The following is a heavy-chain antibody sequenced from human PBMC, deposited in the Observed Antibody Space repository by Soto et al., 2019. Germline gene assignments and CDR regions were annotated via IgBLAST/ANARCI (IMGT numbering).Heavy chain of an antibody. CDR1: GFTFSSYA. V-gene: IGHV3-23*01. Sequence: GGSLRLSCAASGFTFSSYAMSWVRQVPGKGLEWVSAISGSGGSTYYADSVKGRFTISRDNSKNTLYLQMNSLRAEDTAVYYCAKDRGTVIVVVITAFDYWGQGTLVTVSS. CDR3: AKDRGTVIVVVITAFDY. CDR2: ISGSGGST. J-gene: IGHJ4*02. D-gene: IGHD3-22*01.